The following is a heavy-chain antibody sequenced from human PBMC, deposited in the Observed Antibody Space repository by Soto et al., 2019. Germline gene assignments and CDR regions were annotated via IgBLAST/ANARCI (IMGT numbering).Heavy chain of an antibody. J-gene: IGHJ4*02. CDR3: TRLQSDSCSGGSCYFDY. V-gene: IGHV3-73*01. D-gene: IGHD2-15*01. CDR2: IKSKASSYAT. CDR1: GLTFRGSA. Sequence: GGSLRLSCAASGLTFRGSAMHWVRQASGKGLEWVGRIKSKASSYATAYAASVKGRFTISRDDSKNTAYLQMNSLKTEDTAVYYCTRLQSDSCSGGSCYFDYWGQGTLVTVSS.